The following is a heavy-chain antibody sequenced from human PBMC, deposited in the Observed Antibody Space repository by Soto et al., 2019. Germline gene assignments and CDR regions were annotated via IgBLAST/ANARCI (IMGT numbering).Heavy chain of an antibody. V-gene: IGHV1-18*01. J-gene: IGHJ6*02. Sequence: ASVKVSCKASGYTFTSYGISWVRQAPGQGLEWMGWISAYNGNTNYAQKLQGRVTMTTDTSTSTAYMELRSLRSDDTAVYYCASGPARSHTLRILRYFDWFGMDVWGQGTTVTVSS. CDR2: ISAYNGNT. CDR1: GYTFTSYG. CDR3: ASGPARSHTLRILRYFDWFGMDV. D-gene: IGHD3-9*01.